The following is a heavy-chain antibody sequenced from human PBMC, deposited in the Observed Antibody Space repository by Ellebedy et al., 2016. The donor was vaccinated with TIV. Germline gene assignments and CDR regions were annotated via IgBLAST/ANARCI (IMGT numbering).Heavy chain of an antibody. D-gene: IGHD3-9*01. Sequence: AASVKVSCKASGYTFTYYGITWVRQAPGQGLEWMGWITAYNGNRNYAQKLQDRVTMTTDKSTSTAYMELRSLRSDDTAVYYCARYRLGQGFDYQFLDDWGQGTLVTVSS. J-gene: IGHJ4*02. CDR3: ARYRLGQGFDYQFLDD. CDR1: GYTFTYYG. V-gene: IGHV1-18*01. CDR2: ITAYNGNR.